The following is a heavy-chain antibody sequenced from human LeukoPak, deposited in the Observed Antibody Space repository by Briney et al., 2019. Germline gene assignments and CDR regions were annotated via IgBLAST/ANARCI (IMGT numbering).Heavy chain of an antibody. CDR1: GGTFNSYA. Sequence: SVKVSCKASGGTFNSYAISWVRQAPGQGLEWMGGIMPLFGTANYAQEFQGRVTFTTDESASTAYMELSSLRSDDTAVYYCASGSLGDGYGVGDYYQYMDVWGKGTTVTVSS. D-gene: IGHD4-17*01. CDR3: ASGSLGDGYGVGDYYQYMDV. CDR2: IMPLFGTA. V-gene: IGHV1-69*05. J-gene: IGHJ6*03.